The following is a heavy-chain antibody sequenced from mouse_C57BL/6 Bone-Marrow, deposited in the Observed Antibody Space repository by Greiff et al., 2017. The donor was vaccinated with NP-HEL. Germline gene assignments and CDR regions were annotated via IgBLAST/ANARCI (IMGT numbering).Heavy chain of an antibody. CDR2: IHPSDSDT. Sequence: QVQLQQPGAELVKPGASVKVSCKASGYTFTSYWMHWVKQRPGQGLEWIGRIHPSDSDTNYNQKFKGKATLTVDKSYSTAYMQLSSLTSEDSAVNYCAIEITTVVGDYWGQGTTLTVSS. V-gene: IGHV1-74*01. D-gene: IGHD1-1*01. CDR3: AIEITTVVGDY. J-gene: IGHJ2*01. CDR1: GYTFTSYW.